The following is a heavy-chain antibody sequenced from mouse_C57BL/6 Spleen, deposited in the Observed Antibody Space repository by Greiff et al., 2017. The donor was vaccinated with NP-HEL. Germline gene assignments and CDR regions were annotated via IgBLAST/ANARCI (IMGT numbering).Heavy chain of an antibody. D-gene: IGHD4-1*02. J-gene: IGHJ4*01. CDR3: ARNGQLGRGYYAMDY. CDR2: IWSGGSP. Sequence: VQLQQSGPGLVQPSQSLSITCTVSGFSLTSYGVHWVRQSPGKGLEWLGVIWSGGSPDYNAAFISRLSISKDNSKSQVFFKMNSLQADDTAIYYCARNGQLGRGYYAMDYWGQGTSVTVSS. V-gene: IGHV2-2*01. CDR1: GFSLTSYG.